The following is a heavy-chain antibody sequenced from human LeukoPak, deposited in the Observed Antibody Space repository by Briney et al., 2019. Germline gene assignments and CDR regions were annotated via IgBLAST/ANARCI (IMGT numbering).Heavy chain of an antibody. J-gene: IGHJ6*03. D-gene: IGHD5-18*01. CDR3: ATGYSYGFPHYYYYYMDV. V-gene: IGHV1-18*01. CDR1: GYTFTSYG. CDR2: ISAYNGNT. Sequence: ASVKVSCKASGYTFTSYGISWVRQAPGQGLEWMGWISAYNGNTNYAQKLQGRVTMTEDTSTDTAYMELSSLRSEDTAVYYCATGYSYGFPHYYYYYMDVWGKGTTVTVSS.